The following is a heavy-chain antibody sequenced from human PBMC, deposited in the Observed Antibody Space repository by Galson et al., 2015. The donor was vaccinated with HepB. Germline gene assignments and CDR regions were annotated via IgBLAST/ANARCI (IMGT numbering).Heavy chain of an antibody. J-gene: IGHJ4*02. CDR2: ISYDGSNK. D-gene: IGHD1-1*01. CDR1: GFTFSSYG. Sequence: SLRLSCAASGFTFSSYGMHWVRQAPGKGLEWVAVISYDGSNKYYADSVKGRFTISRDNSKNTLYLQMNSLRAEDTAVYYCARAGQLEFDYWGQGTLVTVSS. CDR3: ARAGQLEFDY. V-gene: IGHV3-30*03.